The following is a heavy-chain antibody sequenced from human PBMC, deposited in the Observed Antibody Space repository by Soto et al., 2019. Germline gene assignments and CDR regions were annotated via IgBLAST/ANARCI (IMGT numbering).Heavy chain of an antibody. J-gene: IGHJ6*02. Sequence: GASVKVSCKASGYTFTSYGISWVRQAPGQGLEWMGWISAYNGNTNYAQKLQGRVTMTTDTSTSTAYMERRSLRSDDTAVYYCAREKDYDILAGYPTYYYYLMDVWGQKTTVTVSS. V-gene: IGHV1-18*04. CDR3: AREKDYDILAGYPTYYYYLMDV. CDR1: GYTFTSYG. CDR2: ISAYNGNT. D-gene: IGHD3-9*01.